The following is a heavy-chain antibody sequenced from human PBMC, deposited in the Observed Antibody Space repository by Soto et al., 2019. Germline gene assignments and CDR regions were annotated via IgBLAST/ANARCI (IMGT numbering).Heavy chain of an antibody. D-gene: IGHD3-9*01. J-gene: IGHJ6*02. CDR1: GYTFTSYG. Sequence: QVQLVQSGAEVKKPGASVKVSCKASGYTFTSYGISWVRQAPGQGLEWMGWISAYNGNTNYAQKLQGGVTMTTDTSTGTGYMELRSLRSDGTAVYYCARGDVLRDFDWLSPYYYYGMDVWGQGTTVTVSS. V-gene: IGHV1-18*01. CDR2: ISAYNGNT. CDR3: ARGDVLRDFDWLSPYYYYGMDV.